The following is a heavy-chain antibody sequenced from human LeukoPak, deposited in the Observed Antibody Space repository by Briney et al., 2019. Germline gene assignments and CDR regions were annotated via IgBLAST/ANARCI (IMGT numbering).Heavy chain of an antibody. D-gene: IGHD6-6*01. CDR2: INPNSGGT. CDR1: GYTFTGYY. J-gene: IGHJ6*03. Sequence: GASVKVSCKASGYTFTGYYMHWVRQAPGQGLEWMGWINPNSGGTNYAQKFQGRVTMTRDTSISTAYMELSRLRSDDTAVYYCARNLQLDYYYYYKDVWGKGTTVTVSS. CDR3: ARNLQLDYYYYYKDV. V-gene: IGHV1-2*02.